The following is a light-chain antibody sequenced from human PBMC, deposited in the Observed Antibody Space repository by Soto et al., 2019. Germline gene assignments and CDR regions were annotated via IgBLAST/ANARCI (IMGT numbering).Light chain of an antibody. Sequence: ENVLTQSPATLSLSPGERATLSCRASQSVSSNLAWYQQKPGQAPRLLIYDASNRATGIPARFSGSGSGTDFPLTISSLQPEDFAVYYCHQRSNWPPTFGGGTKVDIK. CDR1: QSVSSN. V-gene: IGKV3-11*01. J-gene: IGKJ4*01. CDR2: DAS. CDR3: HQRSNWPPT.